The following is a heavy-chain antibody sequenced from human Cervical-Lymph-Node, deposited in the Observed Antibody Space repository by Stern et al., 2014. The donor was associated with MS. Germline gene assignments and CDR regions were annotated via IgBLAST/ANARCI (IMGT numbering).Heavy chain of an antibody. J-gene: IGHJ6*02. CDR1: GGTFSSYA. V-gene: IGHV1-69*01. Sequence: QVQLVQSGAEVKQPGSSVKVSCKASGGTFSSYAISWVRQAPGQGLEWMGGIIHIFATANYAQKFQGRVTIPGDESTSTAYMELSSLRSEDTAVYYCARGELKEGLVRGMDVWGQGTTVTVSS. CDR2: IIHIFATA. D-gene: IGHD1-26*01. CDR3: ARGELKEGLVRGMDV.